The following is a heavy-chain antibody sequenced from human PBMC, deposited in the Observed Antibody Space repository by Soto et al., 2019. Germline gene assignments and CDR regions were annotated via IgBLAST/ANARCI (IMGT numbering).Heavy chain of an antibody. CDR3: AAEAYSNYGGYYYGMDV. CDR2: IVVGSGNT. CDR1: GFTFTSSA. D-gene: IGHD4-4*01. V-gene: IGHV1-58*01. J-gene: IGHJ6*02. Sequence: SVKVSCKASGFTFTSSAVQWVRQARGQRLEWIGWIVVGSGNTNYAQKFQERVTITRDMSTSTAYMELSSLRSEDTAVYYCAAEAYSNYGGYYYGMDVWGQGTTVTVSS.